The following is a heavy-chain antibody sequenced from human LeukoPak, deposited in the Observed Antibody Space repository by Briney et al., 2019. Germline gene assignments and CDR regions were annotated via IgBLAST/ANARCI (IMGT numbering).Heavy chain of an antibody. CDR2: IYHSGPP. D-gene: IGHD3-22*01. CDR3: ARSSSGYYLHFQH. Sequence: SETLSLTCTVSGGSISSDDYSWSWIRQPPGEALEWIGYIYHSGPPYYNPSFKSRVTLSVDTSKNQFSLKMLSVTAADTAVYYCARSSSGYYLHFQHWGQGTLVTVSS. CDR1: GGSISSDDYS. J-gene: IGHJ1*01. V-gene: IGHV4-30-2*01.